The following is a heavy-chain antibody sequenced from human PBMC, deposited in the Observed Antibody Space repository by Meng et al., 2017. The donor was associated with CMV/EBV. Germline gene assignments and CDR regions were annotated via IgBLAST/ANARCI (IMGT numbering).Heavy chain of an antibody. V-gene: IGHV4-39*07. CDR3: ARGGIAAAGLH. D-gene: IGHD6-13*01. J-gene: IGHJ4*02. Sequence: QLQWQESGPGLVKPSEPLSLTCTVSGGSISSRSYYWGWIRQPPGKGLEWIGSIYYSGSTCYNPSLKSRVTISVDTSKNQFSLKLSSVTAADTAVYYCARGGIAAAGLHWGQGTLVTVSS. CDR2: IYYSGST. CDR1: GGSISSRSYY.